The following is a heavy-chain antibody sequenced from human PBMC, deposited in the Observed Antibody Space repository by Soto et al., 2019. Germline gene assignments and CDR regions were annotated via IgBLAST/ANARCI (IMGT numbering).Heavy chain of an antibody. Sequence: GGSLRLSCAASGFTVSSNYMSWVRQAPGKGLEWVSVIYSGGSTYYADSVKGRFTISRDNSKNTLYLQMNSLRAEDTAVYYCARSFGSGYSTPFDYWGQGTLVTVSS. CDR1: GFTVSSNY. CDR2: IYSGGST. J-gene: IGHJ4*02. V-gene: IGHV3-53*01. D-gene: IGHD3-22*01. CDR3: ARSFGSGYSTPFDY.